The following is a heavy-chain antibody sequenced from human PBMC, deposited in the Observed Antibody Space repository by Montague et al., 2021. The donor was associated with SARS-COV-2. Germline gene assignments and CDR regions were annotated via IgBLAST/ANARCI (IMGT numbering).Heavy chain of an antibody. D-gene: IGHD3-9*01. Sequence: SLRLPCAASGFTFSSYSMNWVRQAPGKGLEWVSSISSSSSYIYYADSVKGRFTISRDNAKNSLYLQMNSLRAEDTAVYYCARDKYYDILTGYYNYWGQGTLVTVSS. J-gene: IGHJ4*02. CDR3: ARDKYYDILTGYYNY. V-gene: IGHV3-21*01. CDR1: GFTFSSYS. CDR2: ISSSSSYI.